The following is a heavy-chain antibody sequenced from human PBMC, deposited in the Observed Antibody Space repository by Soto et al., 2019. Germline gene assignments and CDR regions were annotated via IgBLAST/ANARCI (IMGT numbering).Heavy chain of an antibody. CDR2: INKSGGSR. Sequence: EVLLLESGGGLVQPGGSLRLSCAASGFTFNTFAMTWVRQAPGRGLEWVSRINKSGGSRYYADSVKGRFTVSRDNSNNTLYLQMNSLRAEDTAIYFCAKGGATYGLLTHDYWGQGTLVTVSS. D-gene: IGHD3-9*01. CDR1: GFTFNTFA. J-gene: IGHJ4*02. V-gene: IGHV3-23*01. CDR3: AKGGATYGLLTHDY.